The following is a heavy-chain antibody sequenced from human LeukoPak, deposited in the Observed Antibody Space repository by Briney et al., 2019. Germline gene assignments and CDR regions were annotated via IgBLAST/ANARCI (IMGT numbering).Heavy chain of an antibody. V-gene: IGHV4-39*01. CDR1: GGSISSGSYY. J-gene: IGHJ5*02. CDR2: IYYSGST. Sequence: SETLSLTCTVSGGSISSGSYYWGWIRQPPGKGLEWIGTIYYSGSTYYNPSLKSRVSISEDTSKDQFSLKLSSVTAADTAVYYCARSGYCSGGSCYGAFDPWGQGTLVTVSS. CDR3: ARSGYCSGGSCYGAFDP. D-gene: IGHD2-15*01.